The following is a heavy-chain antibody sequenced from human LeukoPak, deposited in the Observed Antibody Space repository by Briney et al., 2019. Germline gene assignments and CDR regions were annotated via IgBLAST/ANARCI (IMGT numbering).Heavy chain of an antibody. CDR3: ASSKYGSGSYYYYMDV. J-gene: IGHJ6*03. CDR2: SNHSGST. D-gene: IGHD3-10*01. CDR1: GGSFSGYY. V-gene: IGHV4-34*01. Sequence: SETLSLTCAVYGGSFSGYYWSWIRHPPSPWRELKWDSNHSGSTNYNPSLKSRVTISVDTSKNQFSLTLSSVTAADTAVYYCASSKYGSGSYYYYMDVWGKGTTVTVSS.